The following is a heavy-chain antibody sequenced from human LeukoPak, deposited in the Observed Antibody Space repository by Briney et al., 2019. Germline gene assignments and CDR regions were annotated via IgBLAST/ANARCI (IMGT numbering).Heavy chain of an antibody. CDR1: GGSISSSSYY. J-gene: IGHJ6*03. D-gene: IGHD4-17*01. CDR3: ARDTYTTVTAMDV. CDR2: IYYSGST. Sequence: SETLSLTCTVSGGSISSSSYYWGWIRQPPGKGLEWIGSIYYSGSTYYNPSLKSRVTISVDTSKNQFSLKLSSVTAADTAVYYCARDTYTTVTAMDVWGKGTTVIVSS. V-gene: IGHV4-39*07.